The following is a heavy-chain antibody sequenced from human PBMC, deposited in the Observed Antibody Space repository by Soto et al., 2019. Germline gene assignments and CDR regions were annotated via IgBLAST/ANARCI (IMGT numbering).Heavy chain of an antibody. CDR2: ISSSSSYI. D-gene: IGHD5-18*01. V-gene: IGHV3-21*01. Sequence: VGSLRLSCASSVFTFSSYSMNWVRHSPGKGLEWVSSISSSSSYIYYADSVKGRFTISRDNAKNSLYLQMNSLRAEDTAVYYCARSIRGYSYGCVEYWGQGTLVNVSS. J-gene: IGHJ4*02. CDR3: ARSIRGYSYGCVEY. CDR1: VFTFSSYS.